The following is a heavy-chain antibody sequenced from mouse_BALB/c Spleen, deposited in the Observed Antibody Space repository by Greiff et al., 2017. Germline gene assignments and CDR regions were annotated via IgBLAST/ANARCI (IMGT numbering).Heavy chain of an antibody. V-gene: IGHV1-69*01. J-gene: IGHJ2*01. CDR3: ARETYYYGSRGNFDY. Sequence: QVQLQQPGAELVMPGASVKMSCKASGYTFTDYWMHWVKQRPGQGLEWIGAIDTSDSYTSYNQKFKGKATLTVDESSSTAYMQLSSLTSEDSAVYYCARETYYYGSRGNFDYWGQGTTLTVSS. D-gene: IGHD1-1*01. CDR1: GYTFTDYW. CDR2: IDTSDSYT.